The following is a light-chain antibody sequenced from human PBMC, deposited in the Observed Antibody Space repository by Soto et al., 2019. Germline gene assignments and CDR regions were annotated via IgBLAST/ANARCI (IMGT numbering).Light chain of an antibody. J-gene: IGKJ1*01. CDR3: QQYDTSPRP. CDR2: GAS. V-gene: IGKV3-20*01. Sequence: EVLLTQSPGTLSLSPGERATLSCRASQSVSSNYLAWYQQKSGQAPRLLIYGASNRATGIPDRFSGSGSGTDFTLTIRRLEHEDFAVYYCQQYDTSPRPFGQGTKVEFK. CDR1: QSVSSNY.